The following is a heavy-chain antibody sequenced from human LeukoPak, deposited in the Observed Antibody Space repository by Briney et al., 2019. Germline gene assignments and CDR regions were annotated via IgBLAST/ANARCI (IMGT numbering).Heavy chain of an antibody. CDR1: GFTFSSYE. Sequence: GGSLRLSCAASGFTFSSYEMNWVRQAPGKGLEWVSYISSSGSTIYYADSVKGRFTISRDNAKNSLYLQMDSLRAEDTAVYYCAREFGLRYFDWLLWGAFDIWGQGTMVTVSS. D-gene: IGHD3-9*01. CDR3: AREFGLRYFDWLLWGAFDI. CDR2: ISSSGSTI. V-gene: IGHV3-48*03. J-gene: IGHJ3*02.